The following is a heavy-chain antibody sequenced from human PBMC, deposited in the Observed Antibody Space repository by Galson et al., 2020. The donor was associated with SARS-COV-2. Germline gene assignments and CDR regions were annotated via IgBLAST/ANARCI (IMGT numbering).Heavy chain of an antibody. CDR2: ISWNSGNV. Sequence: GGSLRLSCAASGFKFNDFAMHWVRQAPGKGLEWVSGISWNSGNVHYADSVKGRLTISRDNAKNSLYLQMNSLRAEDTALYYCAKDSYYDILTGYSGAFDIWGQGTMVTVSS. J-gene: IGHJ3*02. D-gene: IGHD3-9*01. CDR3: AKDSYYDILTGYSGAFDI. CDR1: GFKFNDFA. V-gene: IGHV3-9*01.